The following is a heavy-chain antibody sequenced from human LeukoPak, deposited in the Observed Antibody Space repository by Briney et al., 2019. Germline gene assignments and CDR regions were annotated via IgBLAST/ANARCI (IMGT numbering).Heavy chain of an antibody. J-gene: IGHJ4*02. CDR2: INTNTGNP. CDR3: ARVSGYSGYDKNDVFDY. CDR1: GYTFTSYA. D-gene: IGHD5-12*01. Sequence: GASVKVSCKASGYTFTSYAMNWVRQAPGQGLEWMGWINTNTGNPTYAQGFTGRFVFSLDTSVSTAYLQISSLKAEDTAVYYCARVSGYSGYDKNDVFDYWGQGSLVTVSS. V-gene: IGHV7-4-1*02.